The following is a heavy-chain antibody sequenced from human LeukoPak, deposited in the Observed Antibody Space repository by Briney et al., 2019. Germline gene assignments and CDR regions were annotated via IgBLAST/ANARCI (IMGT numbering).Heavy chain of an antibody. Sequence: SETLSHTCAVYGGSFSGYYWSWIRQPPGKGLEWIGEINHSGSTNYNPSLKSRVTISVDTSKNQFSLKLSSVTAADTAVYYCARGLAVTDYWGQGTLVTVSS. V-gene: IGHV4-34*01. CDR3: ARGLAVTDY. D-gene: IGHD2-21*02. J-gene: IGHJ4*02. CDR2: INHSGST. CDR1: GGSFSGYY.